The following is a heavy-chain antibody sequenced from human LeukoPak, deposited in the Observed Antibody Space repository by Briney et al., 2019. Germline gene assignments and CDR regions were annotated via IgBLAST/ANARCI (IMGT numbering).Heavy chain of an antibody. CDR1: GFTFSTFG. Sequence: PGGSLRLSCVASGFTFSTFGMHWVRQAPGKGLEWVAVIWYDGSKKYYIDFVKGRFTISRDNSKNTLYLQMNSLRAEDTAVYYCARYFSHTSAWSEGGLDQWGQGTLVTVSS. V-gene: IGHV3-33*01. J-gene: IGHJ4*02. CDR2: IWYDGSKK. D-gene: IGHD6-19*01. CDR3: ARYFSHTSAWSEGGLDQ.